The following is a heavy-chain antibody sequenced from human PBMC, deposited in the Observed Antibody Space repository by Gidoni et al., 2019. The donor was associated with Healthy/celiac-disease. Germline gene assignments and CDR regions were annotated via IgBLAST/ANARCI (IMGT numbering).Heavy chain of an antibody. J-gene: IGHJ4*02. CDR3: ARFGKRQYVDIVATIGYYFDY. CDR2: ITHSGST. V-gene: IGHV4-34*01. D-gene: IGHD5-12*01. Sequence: QVQLQQWGAGLLKPSETLSLTCAGYGGSFSGYSWSWFRQPPGKGLEWIGEITHSGSTNYNPSLKSRVTISVDTSKNQFSLKLSSVTAADTAVYYCARFGKRQYVDIVATIGYYFDYWGQGTLVTVSS. CDR1: GGSFSGYS.